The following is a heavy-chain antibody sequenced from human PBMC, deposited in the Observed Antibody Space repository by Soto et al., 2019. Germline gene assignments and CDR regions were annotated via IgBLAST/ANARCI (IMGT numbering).Heavy chain of an antibody. V-gene: IGHV1-58*01. J-gene: IGHJ4*02. D-gene: IGHD1-26*01. Sequence: QMQLVQSGPEVKKPGTSVKFSCKASVFTFTSSAVQWLRQDRGPRLEWIGWIVVGGGNTYYAQKFQERVTITRDMSTSTAYMELRSLSAEDTAVYYCAAVCPIVGALGSQGELDYWGQGTLVTVSS. CDR2: IVVGGGNT. CDR3: AAVCPIVGALGSQGELDY. CDR1: VFTFTSSA.